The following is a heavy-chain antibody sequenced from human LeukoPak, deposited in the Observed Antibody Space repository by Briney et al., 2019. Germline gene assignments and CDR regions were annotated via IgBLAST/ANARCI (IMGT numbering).Heavy chain of an antibody. Sequence: GGSLRLSCAASGFTFSSYAMSWVHQVPGKGLEWVSGINWNGDSTRYADSVKGRFTISRDIGQNSLFLQMNSLRAEDTALYHCVRAAELSYYHMDVWGKGTTV. CDR2: INWNGDST. V-gene: IGHV3-20*01. CDR3: VRAAELSYYHMDV. J-gene: IGHJ6*03. CDR1: GFTFSSYA. D-gene: IGHD3-10*01.